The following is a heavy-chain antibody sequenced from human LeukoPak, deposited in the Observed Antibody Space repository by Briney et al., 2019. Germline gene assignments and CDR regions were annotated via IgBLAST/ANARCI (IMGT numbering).Heavy chain of an antibody. J-gene: IGHJ4*02. CDR1: GFTIVSYW. V-gene: IGHV3-7*01. CDR3: ARLTTMVTTFVY. D-gene: IGHD4/OR15-4a*01. Sequence: PGGSLRLSCAASGFTIVSYWMSWVRQAPGKGLEGVASINPAGSDKFHVDSVKGRFTISRDNAENSFYLQMNSLRGEDTAVYYCARLTTMVTTFVYWGQGALVTVSS. CDR2: INPAGSDK.